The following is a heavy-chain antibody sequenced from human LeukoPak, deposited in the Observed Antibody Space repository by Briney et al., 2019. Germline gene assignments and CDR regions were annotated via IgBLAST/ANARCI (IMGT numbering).Heavy chain of an antibody. CDR1: GGSISSNIYY. CDR3: ARRKADGTGHPYFDH. J-gene: IGHJ4*02. V-gene: IGHV4-39*07. Sequence: SETLSLTCSVSGGSISSNIYYWDWIRQPPGKGLEWIGTIFYTGSINYNPSLKSRVIISVDTSQNQFSLNLNSVTAADTAVYYCARRKADGTGHPYFDHWGQGLLVTVSS. D-gene: IGHD3/OR15-3a*01. CDR2: IFYTGSI.